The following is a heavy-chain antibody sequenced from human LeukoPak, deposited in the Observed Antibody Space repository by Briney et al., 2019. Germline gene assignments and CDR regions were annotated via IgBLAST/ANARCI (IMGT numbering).Heavy chain of an antibody. CDR1: GFTLSSYA. CDR2: LSGCGGST. J-gene: IGHJ4*02. V-gene: IGHV3-23*01. D-gene: IGHD3-3*01. Sequence: GGSLRLSCAASGFTLSSYAMSWVRQAPERGVEWVSALSGCGGSTYYADSVKGRFTISRDNSKNTLYLQMNSLRAEDTAVYYGPKKGEWLFGPSGHWGKGILV. CDR3: PKKGEWLFGPSGH.